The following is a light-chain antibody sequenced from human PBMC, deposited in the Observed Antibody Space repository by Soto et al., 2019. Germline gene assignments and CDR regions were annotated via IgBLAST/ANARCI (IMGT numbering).Light chain of an antibody. CDR1: QSVRSSY. Sequence: EIVLTQSPGTLSLSPGERATLSCRASQSVRSSYLAWYQQKPDQAPRLLIYGASSRATGIPDRFSGSGSGTDFTLTISRLEPEDFAVYYCQQYGSSPEYTFGQGTKLEIK. J-gene: IGKJ2*01. CDR3: QQYGSSPEYT. V-gene: IGKV3-20*01. CDR2: GAS.